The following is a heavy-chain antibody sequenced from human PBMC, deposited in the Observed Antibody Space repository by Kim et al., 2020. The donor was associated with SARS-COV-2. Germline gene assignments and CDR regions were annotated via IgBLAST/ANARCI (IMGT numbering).Heavy chain of an antibody. J-gene: IGHJ4*02. CDR2: RT. D-gene: IGHD5-12*01. Sequence: RTYYADAVKGRFTISRDNAKSTLYLQRNSRRAEDTAVYYCAKGATNFDYWGQGTLVTVSS. V-gene: IGHV3-23*01. CDR3: AKGATNFDY.